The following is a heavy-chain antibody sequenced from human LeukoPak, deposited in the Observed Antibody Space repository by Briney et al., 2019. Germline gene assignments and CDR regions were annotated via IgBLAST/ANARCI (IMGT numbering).Heavy chain of an antibody. J-gene: IGHJ4*02. CDR3: AKLTIFGVVISPMGY. CDR2: ISGSGGST. Sequence: GGSLRLSCAASGFTFSSYAMSWVRQAPGKGLEWVSAISGSGGSTNYADSVKGRFTISRDNSKNTLYLQMNSLRAEDTAVYYCAKLTIFGVVISPMGYWGQGTLVTVSS. D-gene: IGHD3-3*01. V-gene: IGHV3-23*01. CDR1: GFTFSSYA.